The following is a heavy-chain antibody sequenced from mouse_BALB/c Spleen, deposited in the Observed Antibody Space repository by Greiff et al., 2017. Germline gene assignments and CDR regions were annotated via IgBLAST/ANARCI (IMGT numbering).Heavy chain of an antibody. J-gene: IGHJ3*01. CDR2: ISSGSSTI. CDR1: GFTFSSFG. V-gene: IGHV5-17*02. D-gene: IGHD2-2*01. Sequence: EVHRVESGGGLVQPGGSRKLSCAASGFTFSSFGMHWVRQAPEKGLEWVAYISSGSSTIYYADTVKGRFTISRDNPKNTLFLQMTSLRSEDTAMYYCARRGYDGAWFAYWGQGTLVTVSA. CDR3: ARRGYDGAWFAY.